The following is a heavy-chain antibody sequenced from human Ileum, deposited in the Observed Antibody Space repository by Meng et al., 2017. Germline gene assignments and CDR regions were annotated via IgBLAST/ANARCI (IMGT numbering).Heavy chain of an antibody. CDR3: ARRQKSGSYSNWFDP. D-gene: IGHD1-26*01. J-gene: IGHJ5*02. CDR2: VSSGGST. V-gene: IGHV4-39*07. CDR1: GGPIIRNNDY. Sequence: QVQLQESGPGLVKPSEPPSLTCHVSGGPIIRNNDYWAWIRQPPGKGLEWIGSVSSGGSTFYNPSLNSRLTISIDTSKNQFLLKMRSVTAADTAVYYCARRQKSGSYSNWFDPWGQGTLVTVSS.